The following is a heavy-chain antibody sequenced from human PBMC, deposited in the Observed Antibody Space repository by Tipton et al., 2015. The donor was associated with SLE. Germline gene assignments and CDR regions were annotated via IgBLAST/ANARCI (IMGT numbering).Heavy chain of an antibody. Sequence: TLSLTCTVSGGSISSYYWSWIRQPPGKGLEWIGYIYTSGSTNYNPSLKSRVTISVDTSKNQFSLKLSSVTAADTAVYYCARGGAARPNYYYMDVWGKGTTVTVSS. CDR1: GGSISSYY. V-gene: IGHV4-4*08. CDR2: IYTSGST. J-gene: IGHJ6*03. D-gene: IGHD6-6*01. CDR3: ARGGAARPNYYYMDV.